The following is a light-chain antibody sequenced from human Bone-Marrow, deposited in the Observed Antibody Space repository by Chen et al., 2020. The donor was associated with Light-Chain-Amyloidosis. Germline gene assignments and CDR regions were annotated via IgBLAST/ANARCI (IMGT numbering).Light chain of an antibody. V-gene: IGKV1-8*01. J-gene: IGKJ3*01. CDR3: QKYYSYPRVT. Sequence: AIRMTQSPSSLSASTGDRVTITCRASQGISSDLAWYQQKPGKAPKLLIYAAATLQSGVPSRFSGSGSGTDFTLTISCLQSEDFATYYCQKYYSYPRVTFGPGTKVDIK. CDR2: AAA. CDR1: QGISSD.